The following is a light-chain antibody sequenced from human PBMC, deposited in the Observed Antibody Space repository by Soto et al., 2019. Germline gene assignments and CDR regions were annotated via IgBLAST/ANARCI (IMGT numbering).Light chain of an antibody. Sequence: DIQMTQSPSTLSASVGDRAIITCRASQSISTWVAWYQQKPGKAPKLLISKASSLEIGVPSRVSGSGSGTEFTLTISSLQPGDFATYYWQQYDNFLSFGGGTKVDIK. CDR3: QQYDNFLS. J-gene: IGKJ4*01. V-gene: IGKV1-5*03. CDR1: QSISTW. CDR2: KAS.